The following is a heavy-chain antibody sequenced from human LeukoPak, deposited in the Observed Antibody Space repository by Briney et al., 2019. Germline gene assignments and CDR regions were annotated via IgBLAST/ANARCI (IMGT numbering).Heavy chain of an antibody. CDR3: AREVADYGDPLHYFDP. CDR1: GFTFSDYY. Sequence: GGSLRLSCAASGFTFSDYYMTWMRQAPGKGLEWVSYISTIRGYKNYADSVKRRFSISRDNAKKSLYLQMNSLRAEDTAVYYCAREVADYGDPLHYFDPWGQGILVTVDS. D-gene: IGHD4-17*01. V-gene: IGHV3-11*05. CDR2: ISTIRGYK. J-gene: IGHJ4*02.